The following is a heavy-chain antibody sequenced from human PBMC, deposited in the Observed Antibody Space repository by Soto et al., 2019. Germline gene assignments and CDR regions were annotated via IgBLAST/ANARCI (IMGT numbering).Heavy chain of an antibody. D-gene: IGHD2-2*01. CDR3: ARDLGYCSSTSCYLLSYYYYYGMDV. Sequence: GALRVSCPAPVFTCSSDWMHWVRQAPGKGLVWVSRINSDGSSTSYADSVKGRFTISRDNAKNTLYLQMNSLRAEDTAVYYCARDLGYCSSTSCYLLSYYYYYGMDVWGQGTTVTVSS. CDR1: VFTCSSDW. J-gene: IGHJ6*02. V-gene: IGHV3-74*01. CDR2: INSDGSST.